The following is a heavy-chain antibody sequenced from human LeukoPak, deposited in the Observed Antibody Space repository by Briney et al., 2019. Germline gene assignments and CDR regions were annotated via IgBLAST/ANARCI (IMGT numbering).Heavy chain of an antibody. CDR2: IYSTGST. CDR1: GGAISSYY. V-gene: IGHV4-59*08. CDR3: ARFSGTYSYLDY. J-gene: IGHJ4*02. Sequence: SETLSLTCTLSGGAISSYYWSWIRQPPGMGLEWIGYIYSTGSTTYNPSLKSRVTISVDTSKNQFSLKLSSVTAAGTAFYYCARFSGTYSYLDYWGQGTLVTVSS. D-gene: IGHD1-26*01.